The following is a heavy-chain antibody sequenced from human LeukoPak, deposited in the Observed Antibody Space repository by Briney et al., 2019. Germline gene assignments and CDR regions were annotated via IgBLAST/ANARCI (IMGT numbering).Heavy chain of an antibody. CDR2: ISGSGGST. V-gene: IGHV3-23*01. CDR3: ARDVSSGREYYFDN. D-gene: IGHD6-6*01. Sequence: GGSQCLSCAASGFTFSSYAMSWVRQAPGKGLEWVSAISGSGGSTYYADSVKGRFTISRDNSKNTLYLQMNSLRAEDTAVYYCARDVSSGREYYFDNWGQGTLVTVSS. J-gene: IGHJ4*02. CDR1: GFTFSSYA.